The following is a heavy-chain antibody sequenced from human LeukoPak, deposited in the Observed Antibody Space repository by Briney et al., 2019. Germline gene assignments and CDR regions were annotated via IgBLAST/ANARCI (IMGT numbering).Heavy chain of an antibody. CDR2: ISYDGSNK. V-gene: IGHV3-30*03. D-gene: IGHD3-10*01. CDR1: GFTFSSYS. CDR3: ARVYYGSGSYYGYYYGMDV. J-gene: IGHJ6*02. Sequence: PGGSLRLSCAASGFTFSSYSMNWVRQAPGKGLEWVAVISYDGSNKYYADSVKGRFTISRDNSKNTLYLQMNSLRAEDTAVYYCARVYYGSGSYYGYYYGMDVWGQGTTVTVSS.